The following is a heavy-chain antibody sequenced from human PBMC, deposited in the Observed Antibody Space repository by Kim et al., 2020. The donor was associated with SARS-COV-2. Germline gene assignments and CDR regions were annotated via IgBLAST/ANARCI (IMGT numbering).Heavy chain of an antibody. CDR3: ARDPPYDGSGGGGMDV. D-gene: IGHD3-10*01. V-gene: IGHV3-74*01. Sequence: SVKGRFTISRGNAKNTLYRQMNSLRAEGTAVYYCARDPPYDGSGGGGMDVWGQGTTVTVSS. J-gene: IGHJ6*02.